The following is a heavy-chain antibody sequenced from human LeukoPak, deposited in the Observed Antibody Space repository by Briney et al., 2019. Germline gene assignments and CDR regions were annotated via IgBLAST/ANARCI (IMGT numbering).Heavy chain of an antibody. CDR3: AREGTYYYYYMDV. D-gene: IGHD3-10*01. J-gene: IGHJ6*03. CDR1: GYTFTSYY. Sequence: ASVKVSCKASGYTFTSYYMHWVRQAPGQGLEWMGIINPSGGSTSYAQKFQGRVTMTRDVSTSTDYMELSSLRSEDTAVYYCAREGTYYYYYMDVWGKGTTVTISS. CDR2: INPSGGST. V-gene: IGHV1-46*01.